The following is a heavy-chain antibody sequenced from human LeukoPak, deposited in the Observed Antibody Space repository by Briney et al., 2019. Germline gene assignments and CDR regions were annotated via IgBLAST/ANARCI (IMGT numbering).Heavy chain of an antibody. D-gene: IGHD2-2*01. Sequence: GRSLRLSCVASGFTLRTYAMHWVRQAPGKGLVWVSHINGDGSWTTYADSVKGRFTISKDNAKNTVYLQMNNLRAEDTAVYYCVSFYETYWGRGTLVTVSS. J-gene: IGHJ4*02. CDR1: GFTLRTYA. V-gene: IGHV3-74*01. CDR3: VSFYETY. CDR2: INGDGSWT.